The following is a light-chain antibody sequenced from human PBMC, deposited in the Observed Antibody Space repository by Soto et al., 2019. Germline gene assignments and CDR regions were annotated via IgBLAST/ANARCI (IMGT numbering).Light chain of an antibody. J-gene: IGKJ4*01. Sequence: DIQMTQSPSSLSAYVGDRVTIACRASQNIRAFLNWYHQKAGKAPNLLISAGSNLQSGVPSRFSGSGPGTEFTLTISSLLPEDSATYYCQQSYSPPLTLDGGTKVDTK. CDR1: QNIRAF. CDR2: AGS. V-gene: IGKV1-39*01. CDR3: QQSYSPPLT.